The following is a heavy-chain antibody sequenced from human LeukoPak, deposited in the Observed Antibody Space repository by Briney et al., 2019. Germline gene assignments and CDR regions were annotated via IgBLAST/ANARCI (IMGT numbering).Heavy chain of an antibody. J-gene: IGHJ4*02. CDR2: IYPGDSDT. D-gene: IGHD3-16*02. CDR3: ARGYRLDS. Sequence: GESLEISCKGSGYPFTSHWIAWVRQLPGKGVEWMGIIYPGDSDTRYSPSFKGQVTNSDKKTNRTAYLQWSSLKASDTAIYYCARGYRLDSWGQGTLVTVSS. V-gene: IGHV5-51*01. CDR1: GYPFTSHW.